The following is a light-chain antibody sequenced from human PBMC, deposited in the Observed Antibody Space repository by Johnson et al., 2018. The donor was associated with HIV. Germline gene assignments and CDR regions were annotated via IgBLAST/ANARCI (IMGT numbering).Light chain of an antibody. CDR1: SSNIGNNY. CDR2: EDN. J-gene: IGLJ1*01. CDR3: GTWDSSLTAGV. V-gene: IGLV1-51*02. Sequence: QLVLTQPPSVSAAPGQKVTISCSGGSSNIGNNYVSWYQQLPGTAPKLLIYEDNKRPSGIPDRFSGSKSGTSATLGITGLQTGDEADYYCGTWDSSLTAGVFGTGTKVTVL.